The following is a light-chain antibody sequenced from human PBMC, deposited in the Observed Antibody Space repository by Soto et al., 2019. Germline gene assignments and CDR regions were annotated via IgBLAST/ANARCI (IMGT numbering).Light chain of an antibody. CDR1: QGISSW. V-gene: IGKV1-5*03. Sequence: DIQMTQSPSSVSASVGDRVTVTCRASQGISSWLAWYQKKPGKAPKLLIYKASTVKSGVPSRFSGSGSGTEFTLTISSLQPDDFATYYCQHYNSYSEAFGQGTKVDIK. CDR3: QHYNSYSEA. CDR2: KAS. J-gene: IGKJ1*01.